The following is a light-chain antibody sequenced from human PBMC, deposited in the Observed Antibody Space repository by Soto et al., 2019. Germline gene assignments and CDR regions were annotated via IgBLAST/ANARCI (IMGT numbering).Light chain of an antibody. CDR2: EVT. Sequence: QSALTQPASVSASPGQSIAISCSGTSSDVGAYDYVSWYQHHPGKAPKLIIYEVTYRPSGVSNRFSASKSVNTASLTISGLQAEDEADYYCSSYTRSSTYVFGTGTKVTVL. CDR1: SSDVGAYDY. V-gene: IGLV2-14*01. J-gene: IGLJ1*01. CDR3: SSYTRSSTYV.